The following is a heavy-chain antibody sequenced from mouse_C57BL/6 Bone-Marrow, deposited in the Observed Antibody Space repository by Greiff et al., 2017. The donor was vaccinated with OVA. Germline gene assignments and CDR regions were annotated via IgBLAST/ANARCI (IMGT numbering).Heavy chain of an antibody. CDR1: GFTFSSYA. CDR2: ISDGGSYT. V-gene: IGHV5-4*01. Sequence: EVHLVESGGGLVKPGGSLKLSCAASGFTFSSYAMSWVRQTPEKRLEWVATISDGGSYTYYPDNVKGRFTISRDNAKNNLYLQMSHLKSEDTAMYFCARDDFQRFAYWGKGTLVTVSA. J-gene: IGHJ3*01. CDR3: ARDDFQRFAY. D-gene: IGHD2-4*01.